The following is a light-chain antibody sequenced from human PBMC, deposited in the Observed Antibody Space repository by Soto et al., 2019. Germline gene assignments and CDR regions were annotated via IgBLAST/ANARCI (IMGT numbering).Light chain of an antibody. Sequence: QSALTQPASVSGSPGQSITISCTGTSSDVGSYNLVSWYQQHPGKAPKLMIYEGSKRPSGVSNRFSGSESGDTASLTISGLQAEDEADYYCCSYAGSGAAVFGIGTKLTVL. J-gene: IGLJ1*01. CDR2: EGS. V-gene: IGLV2-23*01. CDR3: CSYAGSGAAV. CDR1: SSDVGSYNL.